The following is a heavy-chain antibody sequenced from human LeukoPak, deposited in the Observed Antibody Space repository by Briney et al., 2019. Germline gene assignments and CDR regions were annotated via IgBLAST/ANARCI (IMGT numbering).Heavy chain of an antibody. D-gene: IGHD3-9*01. J-gene: IGHJ2*01. Sequence: PGGSLRLSCAASGFTFSSYSMNWVRQAPGKGLEWVSSISSSSSYIYYADSVKGRFTISRDNAKNSLYLQMNSLRAEDTAVYYCARDRFYDILTGYYDWYFDLWGRGTLVTVSS. CDR3: ARDRFYDILTGYYDWYFDL. CDR1: GFTFSSYS. V-gene: IGHV3-21*01. CDR2: ISSSSSYI.